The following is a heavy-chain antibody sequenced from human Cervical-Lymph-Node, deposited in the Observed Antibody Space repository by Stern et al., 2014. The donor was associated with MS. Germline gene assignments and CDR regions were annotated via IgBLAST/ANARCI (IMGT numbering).Heavy chain of an antibody. CDR3: ARDMSDFWSDYGHNWFDP. Sequence: VQLVESGSELKKPGASVNVSCKASGYTFNKYLIHWVRQAPGQGLEWMGWINTNTGTPTYARGFAGRFVFSLDTSVNTAYLQISRLKTEDTAVYYCARDMSDFWSDYGHNWFDPWGQGTLVIVSS. V-gene: IGHV7-4-1*02. J-gene: IGHJ5*02. CDR1: GYTFNKYL. CDR2: INTNTGTP. D-gene: IGHD3-3*01.